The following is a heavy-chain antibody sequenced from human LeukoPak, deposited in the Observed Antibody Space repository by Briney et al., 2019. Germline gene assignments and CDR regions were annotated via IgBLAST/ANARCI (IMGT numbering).Heavy chain of an antibody. V-gene: IGHV3-30-3*01. CDR1: GFTFSSYA. Sequence: GRSLRLSCAASGFTFSSYAMHWVRQAPGKGLEWVAVISYDGSNKYYADSVKGRFTISRDNSKNTLYLQMNSLRAEDTVVYYCAREARSGYIDYWGQGTLVTVSS. J-gene: IGHJ4*02. D-gene: IGHD2-15*01. CDR3: AREARSGYIDY. CDR2: ISYDGSNK.